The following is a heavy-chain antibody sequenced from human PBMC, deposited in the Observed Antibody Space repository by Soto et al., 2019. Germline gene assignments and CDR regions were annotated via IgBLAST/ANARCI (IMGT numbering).Heavy chain of an antibody. CDR1: GFTFTSSA. V-gene: IGHV1-58*02. CDR3: AAENRSGWYA. J-gene: IGHJ5*02. D-gene: IGHD6-19*01. Sequence: ASVKVSCKASGFTFTSSAMQWVRQARGQRLEWIGWIVVGSGNTNYAQKFQERVTITRDMSTSTAYMELSSLRSEDTAVYYGAAENRSGWYAWGQGTLVPVSS. CDR2: IVVGSGNT.